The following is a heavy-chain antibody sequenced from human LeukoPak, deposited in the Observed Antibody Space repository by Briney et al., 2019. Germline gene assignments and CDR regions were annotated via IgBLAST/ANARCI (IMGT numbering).Heavy chain of an antibody. V-gene: IGHV3-21*01. J-gene: IGHJ5*02. CDR3: AREFKSGYGMWA. CDR1: GFTFSSYG. Sequence: PGGSLRLSCAASGFTFSSYGMHWVRQAPGKGLEWVSSITSSSDYIYYADSVKGRFTISRDNAENSLHLQMNSLRADDTAVYYCAREFKSGYGMWAWGQGTLVTVSS. CDR2: ITSSSDYI. D-gene: IGHD5-18*01.